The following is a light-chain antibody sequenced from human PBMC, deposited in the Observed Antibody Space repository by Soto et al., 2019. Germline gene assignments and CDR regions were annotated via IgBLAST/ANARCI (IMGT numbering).Light chain of an antibody. J-gene: IGLJ1*01. CDR3: SSCTSSSTYV. V-gene: IGLV2-18*02. Sequence: QSVLTQPPSVSGSPGQSVTISCTGTGSDVGTFNRVSWYQQPPGTAPKLMIYDVNNRPSGVPDRFSGSKSGNTASLTISGLQAEDEADYYCSSCTSSSTYVFGTGTKLTVL. CDR2: DVN. CDR1: GSDVGTFNR.